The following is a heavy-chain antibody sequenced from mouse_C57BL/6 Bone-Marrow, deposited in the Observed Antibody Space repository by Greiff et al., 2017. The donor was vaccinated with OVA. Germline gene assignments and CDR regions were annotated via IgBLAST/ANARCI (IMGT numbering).Heavy chain of an antibody. CDR3: AARDYDGAWFAY. J-gene: IGHJ3*01. CDR1: GYAFTNYL. CDR2: INPGSGGT. Sequence: QVQLQQSGAELVRPGTSVKVSCKASGYAFTNYLLEWVKQRPGQGLEWIGVINPGSGGTNYNEKFKGKATLTADKSSSTAYMQLSSLTSEDSAVYFCAARDYDGAWFAYWGQGTLVTVSA. V-gene: IGHV1-54*01. D-gene: IGHD2-4*01.